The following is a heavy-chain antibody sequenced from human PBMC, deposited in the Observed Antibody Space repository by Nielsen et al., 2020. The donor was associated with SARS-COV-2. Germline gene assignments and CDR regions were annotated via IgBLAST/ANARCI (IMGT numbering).Heavy chain of an antibody. CDR1: GYTFTSYA. J-gene: IGHJ4*02. D-gene: IGHD2/OR15-2a*01. V-gene: IGHV1-3*02. CDR3: ARGLTYGSMPDY. Sequence: ASVKVSCKASGYTFTSYAMHWVRQAPGQRLEWMGWSNAGNGNTKYSQEFQGRVTITRDTSASTAYMELSSPRSEDTAVYYCARGLTYGSMPDYWGQGTLVTVSS. CDR2: SNAGNGNT.